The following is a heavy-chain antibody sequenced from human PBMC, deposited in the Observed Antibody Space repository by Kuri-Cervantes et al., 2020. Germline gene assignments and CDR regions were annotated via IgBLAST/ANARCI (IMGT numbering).Heavy chain of an antibody. D-gene: IGHD2-15*01. Sequence: SETLSLTCAVSGGSISSGGYSWSWIRQPPGKGLEWIGSIDHSGSTYYNPSLKSRVTISVDTSKNQFSLKLSSVTAADTAVYYCARLRGECSGGRCYRYYFDYWGQGTLVTVSS. V-gene: IGHV4-30-2*03. CDR3: ARLRGECSGGRCYRYYFDY. CDR2: IDHSGST. J-gene: IGHJ4*02. CDR1: GGSISSGGYS.